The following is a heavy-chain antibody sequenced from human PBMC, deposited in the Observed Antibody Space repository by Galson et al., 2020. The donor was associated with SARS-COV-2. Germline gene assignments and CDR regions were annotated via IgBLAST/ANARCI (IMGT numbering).Heavy chain of an antibody. CDR2: IYYTGSST. Sequence: SETLSLTCTVSGGSIASYYGSWVRQPPGKGLEWIGYIYYTGSSTKYNPSLSSRVTMSMAASTNQFSLKLSSVTAADTAVYYCARGDYSSRHFPYYYMDVWGKGTTVTVSS. J-gene: IGHJ6*03. D-gene: IGHD6-19*01. CDR3: ARGDYSSRHFPYYYMDV. CDR1: GGSIASYY. V-gene: IGHV4-59*01.